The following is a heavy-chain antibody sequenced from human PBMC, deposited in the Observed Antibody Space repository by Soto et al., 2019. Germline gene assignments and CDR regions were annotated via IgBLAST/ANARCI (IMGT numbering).Heavy chain of an antibody. V-gene: IGHV1-69*02. CDR3: ARGSTIVRGAPSWFDP. CDR2: IIPIAAIA. D-gene: IGHD3-10*01. CDR1: GGTFSRYT. J-gene: IGHJ5*02. Sequence: QVQLVQSGGEGKKPGSSVKVSCKASGGTFSRYTINWVRQAPGQGLEWMGRIIPIAAIANYTQKFQGRVTITVDKSSTTAYMELSSLRSDDTAVYYCARGSTIVRGAPSWFDPWGQGTLVTVSS.